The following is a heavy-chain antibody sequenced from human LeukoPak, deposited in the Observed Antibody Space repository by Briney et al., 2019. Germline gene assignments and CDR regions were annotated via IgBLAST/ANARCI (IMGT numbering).Heavy chain of an antibody. D-gene: IGHD5-18*01. Sequence: GGSLRLSCAASGFTFSDYYMSWIRQAPGKGLEWVSYISSSGSTIYYADSAKGRFTISRDNAKNSLYLQMNSLRAEDTAVYYCARDHDRSAMVDYWGQGTLVTVSS. CDR1: GFTFSDYY. V-gene: IGHV3-11*01. CDR3: ARDHDRSAMVDY. CDR2: ISSSGSTI. J-gene: IGHJ4*02.